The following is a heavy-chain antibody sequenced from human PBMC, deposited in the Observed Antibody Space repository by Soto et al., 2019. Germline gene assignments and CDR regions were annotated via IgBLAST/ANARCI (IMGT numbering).Heavy chain of an antibody. CDR2: IYSGGST. V-gene: IGHV3-66*01. J-gene: IGHJ6*02. CDR1: GFTVSSNY. Sequence: GGSLRLSCAASGFTVSSNYMSWVRQAPGKGLEWVSVIYSGGSTYYADSVKGRFTISRDNSKNTLYLQMNSLRAEDTAVYYCARDTNPPGYYYYYYGMDVWGQGTTVTVSS. CDR3: ARDTNPPGYYYYYYGMDV.